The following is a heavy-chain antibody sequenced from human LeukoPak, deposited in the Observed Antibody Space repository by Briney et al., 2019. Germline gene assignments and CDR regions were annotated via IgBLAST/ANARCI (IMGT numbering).Heavy chain of an antibody. D-gene: IGHD2-15*01. CDR2: ISWNSGSI. CDR1: GFTFDDYA. J-gene: IGHJ4*02. Sequence: PGGSLRLSCPASGFTFDDYALHWVRQAPGKGLEWVSGISWNSGSIGYADSVKGRFTIARDNAKNSLYLQMNSLRAEDMALYYCAKDIGRYCSGGSCYDYWGQGTLVTVSS. CDR3: AKDIGRYCSGGSCYDY. V-gene: IGHV3-9*03.